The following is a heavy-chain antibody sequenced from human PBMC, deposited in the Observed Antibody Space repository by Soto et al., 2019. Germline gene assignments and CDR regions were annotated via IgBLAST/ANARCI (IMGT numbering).Heavy chain of an antibody. V-gene: IGHV1-24*01. CDR3: ARSPSPAYYYDSSGGPEFDY. J-gene: IGHJ4*02. D-gene: IGHD3-22*01. CDR1: GYTLTELS. Sequence: ASVKVSCKVSGYTLTELSMHWVRQAPGKGLEWMGGFDPEDGETIYAQKFQGRVTMTEDTSTDTAYMELSSLRAEDTAVYYCARSPSPAYYYDSSGGPEFDYWGQGTLVTVSS. CDR2: FDPEDGET.